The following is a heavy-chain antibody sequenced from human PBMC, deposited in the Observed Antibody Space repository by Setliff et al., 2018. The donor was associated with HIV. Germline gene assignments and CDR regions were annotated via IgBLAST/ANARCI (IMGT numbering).Heavy chain of an antibody. D-gene: IGHD3-10*01. V-gene: IGHV4-59*01. J-gene: IGHJ4*02. Sequence: PSETLSLTCTVSGGSISSYYWRWVRQPPGKGLEWIGYVYYDGTTNYNPSFKSRVTISADTSKNQFPLKLSSVTAADTAFYYCARASYYGSGIYHIWGYFDYWGQGTLVTVSS. CDR2: VYYDGTT. CDR1: GGSISSYY. CDR3: ARASYYGSGIYHIWGYFDY.